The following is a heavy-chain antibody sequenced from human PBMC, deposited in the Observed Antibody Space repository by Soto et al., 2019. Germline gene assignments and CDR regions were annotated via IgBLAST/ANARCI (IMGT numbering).Heavy chain of an antibody. Sequence: EVQLVESGGGLVQPGRSLRLSCAASGFTFENHAMHWVRQAPGKGLEWVSGISWHSGNLGYADSVRGRFTISRDNAKNSLYLQVNSLRPEDTGLYYCAKDKVYSNYEHYFDYWGQGTLVTVSS. V-gene: IGHV3-9*01. J-gene: IGHJ4*02. D-gene: IGHD4-4*01. CDR1: GFTFENHA. CDR2: ISWHSGNL. CDR3: AKDKVYSNYEHYFDY.